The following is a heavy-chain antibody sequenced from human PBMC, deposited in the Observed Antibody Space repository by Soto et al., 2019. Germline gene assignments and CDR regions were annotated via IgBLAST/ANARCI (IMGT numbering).Heavy chain of an antibody. CDR3: TTEMAGRWQWFSVFVY. D-gene: IGHD2-8*01. J-gene: IGHJ4*02. Sequence: GGSLRLSCAASGFTFSNAWMSWVRQSPGKGLEWVGRIKSKTECGTTDYAAPVKGRFPISRDDSKNTLYLQMTSLKTEDTAVYYCTTEMAGRWQWFSVFVYGGQGTLVPVSS. V-gene: IGHV3-15*01. CDR2: IKSKTECGTT. CDR1: GFTFSNAW.